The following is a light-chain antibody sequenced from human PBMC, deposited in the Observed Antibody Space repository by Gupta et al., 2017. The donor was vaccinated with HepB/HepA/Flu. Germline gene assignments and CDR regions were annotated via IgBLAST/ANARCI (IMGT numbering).Light chain of an antibody. CDR1: QSISSY. CDR2: AAS. V-gene: IGKV1-39*01. CDR3: QQSYSTFT. J-gene: IGKJ5*01. Sequence: DIQMTQSPSSLSASVGDRVTITCRASQSISSYLNWYQQKPGKAPKLLIYAASSLQSGVPSRFSGSGSGTDFTLTSSRRQHEDFATYYGQQSYSTFTFGQGTRLEIK.